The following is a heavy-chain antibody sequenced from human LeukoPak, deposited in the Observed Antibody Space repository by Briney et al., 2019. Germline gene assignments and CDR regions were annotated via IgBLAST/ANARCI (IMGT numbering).Heavy chain of an antibody. V-gene: IGHV4-59*01. D-gene: IGHD1-26*01. CDR2: VSPSGSA. CDR1: GGSMSNYF. CDR3: ARGWASGSYYNY. Sequence: SETLSLTCSVSGGSMSNYFWNWIRQTPGKGLEWIGYVSPSGSANYNPSLKSRVTISVDTSKNQFSLKLSSVTAADTAVYYCARGWASGSYYNYWGQGTLVTVSS. J-gene: IGHJ4*02.